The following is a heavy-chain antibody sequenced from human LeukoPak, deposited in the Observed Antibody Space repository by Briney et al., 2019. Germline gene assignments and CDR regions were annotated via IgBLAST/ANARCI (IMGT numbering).Heavy chain of an antibody. D-gene: IGHD2-2*01. V-gene: IGHV1-2*02. CDR3: ARDVPAAIYAFDI. J-gene: IGHJ3*02. CDR1: GYTFTGYY. Sequence: ASVKVSCKASGYTFTGYYMHWVRQAPGQGLEWMGWINPNSGGTNYAQKFQGRVTMTRDTSISTAYMELSRLRSDDTAVYYCARDVPAAIYAFDIWGQGTMVTVSS. CDR2: INPNSGGT.